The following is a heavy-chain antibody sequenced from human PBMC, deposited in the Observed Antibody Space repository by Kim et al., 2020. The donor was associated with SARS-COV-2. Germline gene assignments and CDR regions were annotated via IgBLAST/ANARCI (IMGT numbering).Heavy chain of an antibody. V-gene: IGHV3-30*01. D-gene: IGHD3-10*01. J-gene: IGHJ4*02. CDR3: ARGPTMVRGVIGY. Sequence: YADSVKGRFTIYRDNSKNTLYLQMNSLRAEDTAVYYCARGPTMVRGVIGYWGQGTLVTVSS.